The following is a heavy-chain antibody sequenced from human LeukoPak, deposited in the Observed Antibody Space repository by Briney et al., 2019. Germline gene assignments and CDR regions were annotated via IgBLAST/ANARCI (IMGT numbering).Heavy chain of an antibody. Sequence: GGSRRLSCAASGFTFSSYAMSCVRQAPGKGLEWVSAISGSGGHTYYADSVRGRFTISRDNSKNTLYLQMNSLRAEDTAVYYCAKTASWVPPGYCSGGSCYSVFYYYGMDVWGQGTTVTVSS. V-gene: IGHV3-23*01. CDR3: AKTASWVPPGYCSGGSCYSVFYYYGMDV. CDR1: GFTFSSYA. CDR2: ISGSGGHT. J-gene: IGHJ6*02. D-gene: IGHD2-15*01.